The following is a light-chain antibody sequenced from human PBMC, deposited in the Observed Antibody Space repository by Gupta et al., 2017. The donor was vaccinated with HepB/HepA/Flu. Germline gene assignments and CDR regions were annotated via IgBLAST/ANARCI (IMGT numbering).Light chain of an antibody. CDR1: GRGNTN. V-gene: IGKV3-15*01. CDR3: HQYNNWSPMT. Sequence: EEELSQPPPTLPVSPGEGATLSCRASGRGNTNLAWYQHKPGLAPRLLIYHTSIRAPAIPARFSGSGSGTEFTLTISSLQPEDFAVYYCHQYNNWSPMTFGQGTKVEIK. J-gene: IGKJ1*01. CDR2: HTS.